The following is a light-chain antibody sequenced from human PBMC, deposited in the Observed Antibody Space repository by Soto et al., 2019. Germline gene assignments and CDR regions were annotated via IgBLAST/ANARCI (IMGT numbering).Light chain of an antibody. CDR2: QDT. CDR1: KLGDKY. Sequence: SYELTQPPSVSVSPGQTATITCSGDKLGDKYACWYQQKPGQSPVLVIYQDTQRPSGVPERFSGSNSGNTATLTISGTQAMDEADYYCQTWDSRTGDVFGTGTKLTVL. J-gene: IGLJ1*01. CDR3: QTWDSRTGDV. V-gene: IGLV3-1*01.